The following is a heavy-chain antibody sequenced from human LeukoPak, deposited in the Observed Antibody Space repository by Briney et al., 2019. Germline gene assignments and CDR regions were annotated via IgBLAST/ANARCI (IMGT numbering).Heavy chain of an antibody. CDR3: ARGARAGYNLEPFDY. CDR2: IYYSGST. D-gene: IGHD5-24*01. CDR1: GGSMSSYY. Sequence: SETLSLTCTVSGGSMSSYYWSWIRQPPGKGLEWTGYIYYSGSTKYNPSLKSRVTISVDTSKNQFSLKLSSVTAADTAVYYCARGARAGYNLEPFDYWGQGTLVTVSS. J-gene: IGHJ4*02. V-gene: IGHV4-59*08.